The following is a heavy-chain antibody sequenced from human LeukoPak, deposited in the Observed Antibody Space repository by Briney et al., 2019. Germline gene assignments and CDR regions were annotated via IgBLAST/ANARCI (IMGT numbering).Heavy chain of an antibody. Sequence: AGGSLRLSCAASGFTFSTYTMNWVRQAPGKGLEWVSSISGSTSFIYYADSVKGRFTISRDNAKNSLYLQMNSLRAEDTAVYYCATGDRLPGDYWGQGTLVTVSS. CDR1: GFTFSTYT. V-gene: IGHV3-21*01. CDR3: ATGDRLPGDY. CDR2: ISGSTSFI. D-gene: IGHD3-16*01. J-gene: IGHJ4*02.